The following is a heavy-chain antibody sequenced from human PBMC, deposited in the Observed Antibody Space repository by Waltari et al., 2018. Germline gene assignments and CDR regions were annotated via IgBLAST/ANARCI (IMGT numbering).Heavy chain of an antibody. CDR2: IYTSGST. CDR1: GGSISSGSYY. J-gene: IGHJ6*02. D-gene: IGHD3-10*01. CDR3: ARERGVGYYYYGMDV. Sequence: QVQPQESGPGLVKPSQTLSLTCTVSGGSISSGSYYWSWIRQPAGKGLEWIGYIYTSGSTNYNPSLKSRVTISVDTSKNQFSLKLSSVTAADTAVYYCARERGVGYYYYGMDVWGQGTTVTVSS. V-gene: IGHV4-61*09.